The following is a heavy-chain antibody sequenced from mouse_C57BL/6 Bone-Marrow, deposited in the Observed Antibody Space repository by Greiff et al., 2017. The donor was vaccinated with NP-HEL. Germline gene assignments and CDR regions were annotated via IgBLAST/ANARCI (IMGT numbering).Heavy chain of an antibody. D-gene: IGHD1-1*01. J-gene: IGHJ1*03. CDR3: ARSDYYGSSDWYFDV. CDR2: INPYNGGT. CDR1: GYTFTDYY. Sequence: VQLQQSGPVLVKPGASVKMSCKASGYTFTDYYMNWVKQSHGKSLEWIGVINPYNGGTSYNQKFKGKATLTVDKSSSTAYMELNSLTSEDSAVYYCARSDYYGSSDWYFDVWGTGTTVTVSS. V-gene: IGHV1-19*01.